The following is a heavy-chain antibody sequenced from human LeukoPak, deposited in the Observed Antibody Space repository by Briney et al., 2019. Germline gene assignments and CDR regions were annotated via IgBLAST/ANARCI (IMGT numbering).Heavy chain of an antibody. J-gene: IGHJ6*03. D-gene: IGHD4-17*01. CDR3: SGDYGAYYYYYMDV. CDR1: GHSISSGYY. V-gene: IGHV4-38-2*01. Sequence: SETLSLTCSVSGHSISSGYYWGWIRQPPGKGLEWIGTMYHRGSTYYNPSLKSRVTMSVDTSKNQFSLKLSSVTAADTAVYYCSGDYGAYYYYYMDVWGKGTTVTDSS. CDR2: MYHRGST.